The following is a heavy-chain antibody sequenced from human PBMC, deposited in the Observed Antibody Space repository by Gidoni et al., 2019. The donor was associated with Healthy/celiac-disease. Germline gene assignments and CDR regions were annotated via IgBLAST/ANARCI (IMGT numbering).Heavy chain of an antibody. CDR2: IGTAGDT. V-gene: IGHV3-13*01. Sequence: EVQLVESGGGLVQPGGSLRLSCAASGLPFSSYDMHWVRQATGKGLAWVSAIGTAGDTYYPGSVKGRFTISRENAKNSLYLQMNSLRAGDTAVYYCARARGSSGYGYYYYYYGMDVWGQGTTVTVSS. CDR3: ARARGSSGYGYYYYYYGMDV. CDR1: GLPFSSYD. D-gene: IGHD3-22*01. J-gene: IGHJ6*02.